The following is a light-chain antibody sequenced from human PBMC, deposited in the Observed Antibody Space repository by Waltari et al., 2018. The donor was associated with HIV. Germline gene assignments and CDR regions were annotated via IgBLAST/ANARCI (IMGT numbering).Light chain of an antibody. CDR1: QTINDY. Sequence: DIQMTQSPSPLSASVGDRVTITCRASQTINDYLNWYHQKPGKAPKLLIYGSSSLQSGVPSRFSGSGSDTDFTLTISSLRPEDSGSYFCQQSYSSPWTFGQGTKVEV. J-gene: IGKJ1*01. CDR2: GSS. CDR3: QQSYSSPWT. V-gene: IGKV1-39*01.